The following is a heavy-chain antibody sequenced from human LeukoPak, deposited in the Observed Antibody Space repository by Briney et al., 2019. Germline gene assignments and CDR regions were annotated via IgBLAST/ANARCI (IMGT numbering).Heavy chain of an antibody. V-gene: IGHV3-21*01. J-gene: IGHJ2*01. Sequence: PGGSLRLSCAASGFTFSSYSMNWVRQAPGKGLEWVSSISSSSSYIYYADSVKGRFTISRDNAKNSLYLQMNSLRAEDTAVYYCARYGGRGYSNGSPTYYYWYFDLWGRGTLVTVSS. D-gene: IGHD6-19*01. CDR1: GFTFSSYS. CDR2: ISSSSSYI. CDR3: ARYGGRGYSNGSPTYYYWYFDL.